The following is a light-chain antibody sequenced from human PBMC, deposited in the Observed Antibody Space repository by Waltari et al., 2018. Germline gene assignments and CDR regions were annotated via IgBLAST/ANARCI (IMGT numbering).Light chain of an antibody. V-gene: IGKV1-39*01. CDR1: QSISIY. J-gene: IGKJ1*01. CDR2: SAS. Sequence: DIQMTQSPSSLSASVGDRVTITCRASQSISIYLNWYQQKPGKAPKLLIYSASSLQSGVPSRFSGSGSGTDFTLTISSLQPEDVAVYYCQQYFSTPWTFGHETAVEIK. CDR3: QQYFSTPWT.